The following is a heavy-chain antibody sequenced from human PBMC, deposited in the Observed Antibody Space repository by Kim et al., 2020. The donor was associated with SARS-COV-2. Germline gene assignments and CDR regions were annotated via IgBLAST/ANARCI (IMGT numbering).Heavy chain of an antibody. CDR2: ISYDGSNK. J-gene: IGHJ6*01. Sequence: GGSLRLSCAASGFTFSSYAMHWVRQAPGKGLEGVGDISYDGSNKDYADSVKGRFTISRDNSKNTLYLQMNSLRAEDTAVYYCARDRGIRLWFNYYYGMDV. V-gene: IGHV3-30*04. D-gene: IGHD5-18*01. CDR1: GFTFSSYA. CDR3: ARDRGIRLWFNYYYGMDV.